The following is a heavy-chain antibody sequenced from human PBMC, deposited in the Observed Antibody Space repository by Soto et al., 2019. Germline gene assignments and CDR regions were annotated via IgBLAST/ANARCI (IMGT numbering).Heavy chain of an antibody. V-gene: IGHV4-34*01. CDR3: ARGRARARRSSTSCYHFDY. CDR2: INHSGST. J-gene: IGHJ4*02. D-gene: IGHD2-2*01. Sequence: SETLSLTCAVYGGSFSGYYWSWIRQPPGKGLEWIGEINHSGSTNYNPSLKSRVTISVDTSKNQFSLKLSSVTAADTAVYYCARGRARARRSSTSCYHFDYSGQGTLVTVYS. CDR1: GGSFSGYY.